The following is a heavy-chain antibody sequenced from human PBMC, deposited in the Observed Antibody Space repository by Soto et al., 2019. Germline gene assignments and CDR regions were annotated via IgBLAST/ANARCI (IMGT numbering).Heavy chain of an antibody. V-gene: IGHV4-34*01. D-gene: IGHD2-2*01. J-gene: IGHJ6*02. CDR3: ARGRLVEGGTVVVPAAPGGHYYYGMDV. CDR1: GGSFSGYY. CDR2: INHSGST. Sequence: SETLSLTCAVYGGSFSGYYWSWIRQPPGKGLEWIGEINHSGSTNYNPSLKSRVTISVDTSKNQFSLKLSSVTAADTAVYYCARGRLVEGGTVVVPAAPGGHYYYGMDVWGQGTTVTVSS.